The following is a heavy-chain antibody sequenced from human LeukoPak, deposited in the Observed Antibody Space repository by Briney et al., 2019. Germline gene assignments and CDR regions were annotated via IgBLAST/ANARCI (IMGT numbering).Heavy chain of an antibody. CDR3: ARQHDLSYYYGMDV. CDR2: IYYSGST. Sequence: PSETPSLTCAVYGGSFSGYYWSWIRQAPGKGLEWIGYIYYSGSTNYNPSLKSRVTISADTSKNQFSLKVSSVTAADTAVYYCARQHDLSYYYGMDVWGQGTTVTVSS. J-gene: IGHJ6*02. D-gene: IGHD3-3*01. CDR1: GGSFSGYY. V-gene: IGHV4-59*08.